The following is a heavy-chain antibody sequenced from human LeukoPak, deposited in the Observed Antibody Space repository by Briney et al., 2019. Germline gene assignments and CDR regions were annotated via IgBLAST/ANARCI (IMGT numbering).Heavy chain of an antibody. Sequence: PGGSLRLSCAASGFTFSGYAMSWVRQAPGKGLEWVSAISGSGGSTYYADSVKGRFTISRDNSKNTLYLQMNSLRAEDTAVYYCAKDSGSYYGQRFDYWGQGTLVTVSS. CDR3: AKDSGSYYGQRFDY. CDR1: GFTFSGYA. CDR2: ISGSGGST. D-gene: IGHD1-26*01. J-gene: IGHJ4*02. V-gene: IGHV3-23*01.